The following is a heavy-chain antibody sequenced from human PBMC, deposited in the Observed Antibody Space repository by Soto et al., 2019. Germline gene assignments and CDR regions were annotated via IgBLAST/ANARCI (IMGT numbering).Heavy chain of an antibody. V-gene: IGHV1-69*02. CDR1: GGTFSSYT. D-gene: IGHD6-13*01. J-gene: IGHJ6*03. CDR2: IIPILGIA. CDR3: AGVLAAAGTSYYDYYLYV. Sequence: QVQLVQSGAEVKKPGSSVKVSCKASGGTFSSYTISWVRQAPGQGLEWVARIIPILGIANYAQKFQGRVTITADKSTSTAYMELSSLRSEDTAVYYCAGVLAAAGTSYYDYYLYVVGKGTTVTGSS.